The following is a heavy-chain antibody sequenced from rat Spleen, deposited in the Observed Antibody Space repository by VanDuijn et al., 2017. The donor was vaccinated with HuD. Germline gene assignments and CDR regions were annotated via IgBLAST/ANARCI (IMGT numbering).Heavy chain of an antibody. D-gene: IGHD1-11*01. CDR1: GFTFSNYG. CDR3: TRGAGGYSAHY. Sequence: EVQLVESGGGLVQPGRSLKLSCAASGFTFSNYGMAWVCQAPTKGLEWVASTTPSGGSTYYRDSVKGRFTISRDNAKSTLYLQMNSLRSEDTATYYCTRGAGGYSAHYWGQGVMVTVSS. V-gene: IGHV5S13*01. J-gene: IGHJ2*01. CDR2: TTPSGGST.